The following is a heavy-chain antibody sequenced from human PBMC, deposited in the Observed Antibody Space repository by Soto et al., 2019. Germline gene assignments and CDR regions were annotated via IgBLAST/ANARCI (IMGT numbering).Heavy chain of an antibody. CDR1: GITFAAYV. CDR2: ITISGHKA. J-gene: IGHJ4*02. Sequence: GGSLRLSCTASGITFAAYVMSWVRQAPGKGLEWVSSITISGHKAYYADTVKGRFTISRDNSKGTVYLQMDSLRVEDSGVFFCEARRTEIPEREFWGQGSLVPVSS. CDR3: EARRTEIPEREF. D-gene: IGHD2-21*01. V-gene: IGHV3-23*01.